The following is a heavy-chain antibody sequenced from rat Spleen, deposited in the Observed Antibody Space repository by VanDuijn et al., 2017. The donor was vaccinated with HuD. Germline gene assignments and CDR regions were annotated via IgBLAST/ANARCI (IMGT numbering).Heavy chain of an antibody. CDR3: ARDPLGAFDY. D-gene: IGHD5-1*01. V-gene: IGHV5-29*01. Sequence: EVQLVESDGGLVQPGRSLKLSCAASGFTFSDYYMAWVRQAPTKGLEWVATISYDGSSTYYRDSVKGRFTISRDNAKSTLYLQMDSLRSEDTATYYCARDPLGAFDYWGQGVMVTVSS. CDR1: GFTFSDYY. CDR2: ISYDGSST. J-gene: IGHJ2*01.